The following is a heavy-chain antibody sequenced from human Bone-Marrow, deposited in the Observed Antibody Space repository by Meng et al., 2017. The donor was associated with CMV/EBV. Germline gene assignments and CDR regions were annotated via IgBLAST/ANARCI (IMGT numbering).Heavy chain of an antibody. J-gene: IGHJ6*02. CDR1: GGSFSGYY. Sequence: SETLSLTCAVYGGSFSGYYWSWIRQPPGKGLEWIGEINHSGSTNSNPSLKSRVTISVDTSKNQFSLKLSSVTAADTAVYYCARGAEYDILTGSSWYFDLWGQGTTVTVSS. V-gene: IGHV4-34*01. CDR2: INHSGST. D-gene: IGHD3-9*01. CDR3: ARGAEYDILTGSSWYFDL.